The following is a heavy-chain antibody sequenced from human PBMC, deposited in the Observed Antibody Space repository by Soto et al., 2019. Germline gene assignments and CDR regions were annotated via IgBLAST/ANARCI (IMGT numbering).Heavy chain of an antibody. V-gene: IGHV4-39*01. CDR3: ARYSDSYYYLGLDV. CDR1: GGSIISRTDY. D-gene: IGHD4-17*01. J-gene: IGHJ6*01. CDR2: IYYGGST. Sequence: SVPHRHTTTVSGGSIISRTDYWGWIQQPPGKGLEWIGSIYYGGSTFYNPSLKSRVTISVDTSKTQFSLKLTSVTAADTAVYYCARYSDSYYYLGLDVRGRAPMVTVSS.